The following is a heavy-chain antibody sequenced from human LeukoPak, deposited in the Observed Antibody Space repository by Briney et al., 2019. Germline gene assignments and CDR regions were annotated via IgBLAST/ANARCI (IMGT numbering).Heavy chain of an antibody. J-gene: IGHJ4*02. V-gene: IGHV3-23*01. D-gene: IGHD3-22*01. CDR2: ISGSGGST. Sequence: GGSLRLSCAASGFTFSSYWMNWARQAPGKGLEWVSAISGSGGSTYYADSVKGRFTISRDNSKNTLYLQMNSLRAEDTAVYYCAKEPASITMIVVEDWDYWGEGTLVTVSS. CDR1: GFTFSSYW. CDR3: AKEPASITMIVVEDWDY.